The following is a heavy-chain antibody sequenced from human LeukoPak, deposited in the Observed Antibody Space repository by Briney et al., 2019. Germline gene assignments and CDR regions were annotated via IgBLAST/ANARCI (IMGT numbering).Heavy chain of an antibody. CDR2: IYYSGST. CDR3: ARGSSSDYYYYGMDV. CDR1: GGSISSYY. V-gene: IGHV4-59*01. J-gene: IGHJ6*02. Sequence: PSETLSLTCTVSGGSISSYYWSWIRQPPGKGLEWIGYIYYSGSTNYNPSLKSRATISVDTSKNQFSLKLSSVTAADTAVYYCARGSSSDYYYYGMDVWGQGTTVTVSS. D-gene: IGHD6-6*01.